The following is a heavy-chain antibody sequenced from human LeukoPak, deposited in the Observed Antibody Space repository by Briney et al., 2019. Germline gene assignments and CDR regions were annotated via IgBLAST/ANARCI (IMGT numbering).Heavy chain of an antibody. CDR2: IYYSGST. V-gene: IGHV4-31*02. CDR3: ARADWYYAPFDY. Sequence: SWVRKAPGKGLEWVGYIYYSGSTYYNPSLKSRVTISVDTSKNQFSLKLSSVTAADTAVYDCARADWYYAPFDYWGQGTLVTVSS. D-gene: IGHD1-7*01. J-gene: IGHJ4*02.